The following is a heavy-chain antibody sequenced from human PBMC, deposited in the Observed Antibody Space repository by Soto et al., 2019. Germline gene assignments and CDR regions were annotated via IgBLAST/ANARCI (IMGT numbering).Heavy chain of an antibody. Sequence: KPSETLSLTCAVSGYSISSGYYWGWIRQPPGKGLEWIGSIYHSGSIYYNPSLKSRVSISVDTSKSHFSLKLSSVTAADTAVYYCARGKGHTGLNCFDPWGQGTLVTVSS. J-gene: IGHJ5*02. CDR1: GYSISSGYY. CDR3: ARGKGHTGLNCFDP. CDR2: IYHSGSI. D-gene: IGHD2-21*02. V-gene: IGHV4-38-2*01.